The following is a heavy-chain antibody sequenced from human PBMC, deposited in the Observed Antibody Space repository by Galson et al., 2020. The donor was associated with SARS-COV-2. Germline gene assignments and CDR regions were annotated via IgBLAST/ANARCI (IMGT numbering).Heavy chain of an antibody. CDR2: ISSSSSYI. CDR1: GFTFSSYS. Sequence: NSGGSLRLSCAASGFTFSSYSMNWVRQAPGKGLEWVSSISSSSSYIYYADSVKGRFTISRDNAKNSLYLQMNSLRAEDTAVYYCARGLESYYDILTGYYNSYYYYMDVWGKGTTVTVSS. V-gene: IGHV3-21*01. J-gene: IGHJ6*03. D-gene: IGHD3-9*01. CDR3: ARGLESYYDILTGYYNSYYYYMDV.